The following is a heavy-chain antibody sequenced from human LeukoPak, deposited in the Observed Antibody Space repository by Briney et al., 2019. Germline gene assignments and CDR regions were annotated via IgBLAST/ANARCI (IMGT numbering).Heavy chain of an antibody. J-gene: IGHJ3*02. V-gene: IGHV3-7*04. CDR1: GFTFSNFW. CDR3: VRNDGGAFDI. D-gene: IGHD4-23*01. CDR2: IKEDGSEK. Sequence: GGSLRLPCAASGFTFSNFWMRWVRQAPGNGLEWVASIKEDGSEKYYVDSVKGRFTISRDNAKNSLYLHMNSLRAEDTAVYYCVRNDGGAFDIWGQGTMVTVSS.